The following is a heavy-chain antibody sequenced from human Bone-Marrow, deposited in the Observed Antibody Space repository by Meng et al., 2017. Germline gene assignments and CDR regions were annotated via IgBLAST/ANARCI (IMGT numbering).Heavy chain of an antibody. Sequence: VQLQQGGAGLLKPSETLSLTCAVYGGSFSCYYWSWIRQPPGKGLEWIGEINHSGSTNYNPSLKSRVTISVDTSKNQFSLKLSSVTAADTAVYYCARVGVVVITPNWFDPWGQGTLVTVSS. J-gene: IGHJ5*02. V-gene: IGHV4-34*01. CDR1: GGSFSCYY. CDR2: INHSGST. CDR3: ARVGVVVITPNWFDP. D-gene: IGHD3-22*01.